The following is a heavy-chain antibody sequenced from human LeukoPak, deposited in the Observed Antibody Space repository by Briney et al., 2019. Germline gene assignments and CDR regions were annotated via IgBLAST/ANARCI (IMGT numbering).Heavy chain of an antibody. J-gene: IGHJ5*02. CDR1: GYTFTSYD. Sequence: GASVKVSCKASGYTFTSYDINWVRQATGQGLEWMGWMNLNSGNTGYAQKFQGRVTMTRNTSISTAYMELSSLRSEDTAVYYCARVNSSSWHTNWFDPWGQGTLVTVSS. V-gene: IGHV1-8*01. D-gene: IGHD6-13*01. CDR3: ARVNSSSWHTNWFDP. CDR2: MNLNSGNT.